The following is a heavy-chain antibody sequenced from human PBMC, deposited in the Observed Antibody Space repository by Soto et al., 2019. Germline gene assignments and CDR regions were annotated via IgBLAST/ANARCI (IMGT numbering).Heavy chain of an antibody. J-gene: IGHJ4*02. CDR2: ISYDGSNK. V-gene: IGHV3-30-3*01. D-gene: IGHD1-7*01. CDR3: ARESGYNWNYPPDFDY. Sequence: QVQLVESGGGVVQPGRSLRLSCAASGFTFSSYAMHWVRQAPGKGLEWVAVISYDGSNKYYADSVKGRFTISRDNSKNTLYQQMNSLRAEDTAVYYCARESGYNWNYPPDFDYWGQGTLVTVSS. CDR1: GFTFSSYA.